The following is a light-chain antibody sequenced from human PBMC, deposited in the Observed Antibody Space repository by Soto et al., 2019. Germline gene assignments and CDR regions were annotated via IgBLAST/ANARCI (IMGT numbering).Light chain of an antibody. CDR1: SSNIGINY. Sequence: QSVLTQPPSVSAAPGQTVTISCSGSSSNIGINYVSWYQQLPGTAPKLLIYDNNKRPSGIPDRFSDSKSGTSATLGITGLQTGDEADYYCATWDSSLSAWVFGGGTKLTVL. J-gene: IGLJ3*02. CDR3: ATWDSSLSAWV. V-gene: IGLV1-51*01. CDR2: DNN.